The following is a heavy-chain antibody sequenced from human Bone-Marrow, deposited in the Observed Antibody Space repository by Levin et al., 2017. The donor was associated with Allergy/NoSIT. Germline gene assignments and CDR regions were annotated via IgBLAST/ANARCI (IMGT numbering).Heavy chain of an antibody. V-gene: IGHV3-23*01. D-gene: IGHD2-15*01. Sequence: GGSLRLSCAASGFTFSSHAMTWVRQAPGKGLEWVSAISDTGSGTYFSDSVKGRFTISRDNSKNTLFLQMNSLRAEDTAVYYCAKDYYCGGGGCYGGVVVWGKETAVTVSS. J-gene: IGHJ6*04. CDR1: GFTFSSHA. CDR3: AKDYYCGGGGCYGGVVV. CDR2: ISDTGSGT.